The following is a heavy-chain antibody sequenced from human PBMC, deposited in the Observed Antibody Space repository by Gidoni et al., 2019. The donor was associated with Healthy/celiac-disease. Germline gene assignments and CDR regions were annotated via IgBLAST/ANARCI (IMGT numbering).Heavy chain of an antibody. V-gene: IGHV3-11*05. CDR1: GFPFSDYY. D-gene: IGHD3-10*01. Sequence: QVQLVESGGGLVKPGGSLRLSCAASGFPFSDYYMSWNRQVPGKGLEWVSYISSSSSYTNYADSVKGRFTISRDNAKNSLYLQMNSLRAEDTAVYYCARNGWFGEFHNWFDPWGQGTLVTVSS. J-gene: IGHJ5*02. CDR2: ISSSSSYT. CDR3: ARNGWFGEFHNWFDP.